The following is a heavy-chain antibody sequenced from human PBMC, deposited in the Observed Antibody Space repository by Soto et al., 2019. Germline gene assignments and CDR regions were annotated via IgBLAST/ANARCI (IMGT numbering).Heavy chain of an antibody. D-gene: IGHD3-22*01. CDR3: ARVWYYDSSGYYACDS. CDR2: ISAYDGQT. V-gene: IGHV1-18*01. CDR1: GDGFSNYG. J-gene: IGHJ4*02. Sequence: QVQLVQSGAEVKKPGASVRVSCKASGDGFSNYGFSWVRQAPGQGLEWMGWISAYDGQTKYTKKIQGRVTRTTDTSSSTAYMELRSLRSDDTAVYYCARVWYYDSSGYYACDSWGRGTLVTVSS.